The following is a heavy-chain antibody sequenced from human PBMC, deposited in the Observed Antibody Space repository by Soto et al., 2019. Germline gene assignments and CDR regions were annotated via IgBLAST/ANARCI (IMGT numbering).Heavy chain of an antibody. CDR1: GFTFSSYW. D-gene: IGHD6-19*01. CDR2: INSDERTT. J-gene: IGHJ4*02. V-gene: IGHV3-74*01. Sequence: PGGSLRLSCVASGFTFSSYWMHWVRQAPGKGLVWVSRINSDERTTSYADSVKGRFTISRDNAKNTLYLQMNSLRVEDTAVYYCARVGVRSGWYYFDYWGQGTLVTVSS. CDR3: ARVGVRSGWYYFDY.